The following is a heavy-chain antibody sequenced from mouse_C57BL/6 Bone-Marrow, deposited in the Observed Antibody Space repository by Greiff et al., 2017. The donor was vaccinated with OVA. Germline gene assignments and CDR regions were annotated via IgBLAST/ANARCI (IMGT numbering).Heavy chain of an antibody. J-gene: IGHJ1*03. Sequence: QVQLQQPGAELVRPGTSVKLSCKASGYTFTSYWMHWVKQRPGQGLEWIGVLDPSDSYTNYNQKFKGKATLTVDTSSSTAYMQLSSLTSEDSAVYYCASPITTVVAYWYFDGWGTGTTVTVAS. CDR3: ASPITTVVAYWYFDG. CDR2: LDPSDSYT. V-gene: IGHV1-59*01. CDR1: GYTFTSYW. D-gene: IGHD1-1*01.